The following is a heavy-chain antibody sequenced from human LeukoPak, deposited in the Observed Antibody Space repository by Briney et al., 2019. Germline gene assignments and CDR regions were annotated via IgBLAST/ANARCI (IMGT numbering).Heavy chain of an antibody. CDR2: INHSGST. CDR1: GGSFLGYS. D-gene: IGHD4-17*01. J-gene: IGHJ5*02. V-gene: IGHV4-34*01. CDR3: ARPGDYASFGFDP. Sequence: SPTLSLTFALYGGSFLGYSSSWSPETPRKGLEWIGEINHSGSTNYNPSLKSRGTISVDTSKNQFSLKLSSVTAADTAVYYCARPGDYASFGFDPWGQGTLVTVSS.